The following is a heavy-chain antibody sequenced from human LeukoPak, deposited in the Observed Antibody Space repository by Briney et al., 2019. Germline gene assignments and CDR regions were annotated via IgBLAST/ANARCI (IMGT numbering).Heavy chain of an antibody. D-gene: IGHD1-1*01. Sequence: ASVKVSRKASGYTFTSYGITWVRQAPGQGLEWMGWINGHNGNTHCAQNLQDRITMTTDTSSTTVYMELRSLKSDDTAVYYCAKAPSAHWPSDYWGQGTLVTVSS. V-gene: IGHV1-18*01. CDR3: AKAPSAHWPSDY. J-gene: IGHJ4*02. CDR2: INGHNGNT. CDR1: GYTFTSYG.